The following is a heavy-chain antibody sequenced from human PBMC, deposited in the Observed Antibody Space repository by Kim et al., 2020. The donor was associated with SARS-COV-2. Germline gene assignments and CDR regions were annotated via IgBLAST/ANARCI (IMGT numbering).Heavy chain of an antibody. V-gene: IGHV4-59*01. J-gene: IGHJ4*02. CDR3: ARSSDSYYYDSSGHRYFDY. D-gene: IGHD3-22*01. Sequence: RVTISVDTSKNQFSLKLSSVTAADTAVYYCARSSDSYYYDSSGHRYFDYWGQGTLVTVSS.